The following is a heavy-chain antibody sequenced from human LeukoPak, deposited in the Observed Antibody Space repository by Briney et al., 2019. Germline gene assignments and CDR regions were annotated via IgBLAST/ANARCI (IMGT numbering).Heavy chain of an antibody. J-gene: IGHJ4*02. D-gene: IGHD3-10*01. Sequence: GGTLRLSCAASGFTFDDYTMLGVRQAPGKGLDWVSLISWDGGSTSHADSVKGRFTISKDNSKNSLYLQMNRLRTEDTALYYCAKGHGDWGQGNGVTVS. CDR3: AKGHGD. V-gene: IGHV3-43*01. CDR1: GFTFDDYT. CDR2: ISWDGGST.